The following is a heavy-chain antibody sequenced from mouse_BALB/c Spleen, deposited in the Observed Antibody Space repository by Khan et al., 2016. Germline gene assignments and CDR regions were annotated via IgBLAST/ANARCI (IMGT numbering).Heavy chain of an antibody. CDR1: GYTFTSYW. Sequence: QVQLQQSGAELARPGASVKLSCKASGYTFTSYWMQWVKQRPGQGLEWIGAIYPGDGDTRYTQKFKGKATLTADKSSSTAYMQLSSLASEDSAVDYWGRGNSDYDYDYWGQGTTRTVAS. CDR3: GRGNSDYDYDY. V-gene: IGHV1-87*01. CDR2: IYPGDGDT. D-gene: IGHD2-4*01. J-gene: IGHJ2*01.